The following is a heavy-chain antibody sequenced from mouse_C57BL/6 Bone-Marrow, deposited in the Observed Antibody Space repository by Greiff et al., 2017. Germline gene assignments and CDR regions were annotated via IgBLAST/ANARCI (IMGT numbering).Heavy chain of an antibody. Sequence: VQLKESGAELVRPGASVKLSCTASGFNIKDDYMHWVKQRPEQGLEWIGWIDPENGDTEYASKFQGKATITADTSSNTAYLQLSSLTSEDTAVXYCTLLLRYPFAYWGQGTLVTVSA. CDR3: TLLLRYPFAY. CDR2: IDPENGDT. V-gene: IGHV14-4*01. D-gene: IGHD1-1*01. J-gene: IGHJ3*01. CDR1: GFNIKDDY.